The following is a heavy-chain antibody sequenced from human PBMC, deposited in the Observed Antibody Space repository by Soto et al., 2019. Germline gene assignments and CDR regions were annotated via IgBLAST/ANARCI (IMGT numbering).Heavy chain of an antibody. CDR1: GFTFSSYG. Sequence: GGSLRLSCAASGFTFSSYGMHWVRQAPGKGLEWVAVISYDGSNKYYADSVKGRFTISRDNSKNTLYLQMNSLRAEDTAVYYCAKRSGGSVDTAMDNLCDVWGQGTTVTVSS. CDR2: ISYDGSNK. CDR3: AKRSGGSVDTAMDNLCDV. D-gene: IGHD5-18*01. V-gene: IGHV3-30*18. J-gene: IGHJ6*02.